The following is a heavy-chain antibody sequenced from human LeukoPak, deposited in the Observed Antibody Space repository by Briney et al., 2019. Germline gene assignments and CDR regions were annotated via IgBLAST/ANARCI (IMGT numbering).Heavy chain of an antibody. Sequence: PSETLSLTCTVSGGSISSSSYYWGWVRQPPGKGLEWIGSIYYSGSTYYNPSLKRRVTISVDTSKNQFSLKLSSVTAADTAVYYCAREPASIMATITPPNTFDYWGQGTLVTVSS. CDR2: IYYSGST. CDR1: GGSISSSSYY. D-gene: IGHD5-24*01. J-gene: IGHJ4*02. CDR3: AREPASIMATITPPNTFDY. V-gene: IGHV4-39*02.